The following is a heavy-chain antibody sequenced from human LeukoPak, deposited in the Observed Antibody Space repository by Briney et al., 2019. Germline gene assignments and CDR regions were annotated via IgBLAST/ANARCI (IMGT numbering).Heavy chain of an antibody. CDR2: INPNSGGT. Sequence: ASVKVSCKASGYTLTGYYMHWVRQAPGQGLEWMGWINPNSGGTNYAQKFQGRVTMTRDTSISTAYMELSRLRSDDTAVYYCAREYCSSTSCHPAFDYWGQGTLVTVSS. V-gene: IGHV1-2*02. CDR1: GYTLTGYY. CDR3: AREYCSSTSCHPAFDY. D-gene: IGHD2-2*01. J-gene: IGHJ4*02.